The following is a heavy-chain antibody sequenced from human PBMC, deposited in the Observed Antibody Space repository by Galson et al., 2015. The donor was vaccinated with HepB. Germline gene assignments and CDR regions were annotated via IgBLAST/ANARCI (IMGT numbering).Heavy chain of an antibody. CDR2: INHRGNT. V-gene: IGHV4-34*08. D-gene: IGHD3-10*01. CDR1: GFTFSDHY. J-gene: IGHJ5*02. Sequence: LRLSCAVSGFTFSDHYIDWVRQAPGKGLEWIGEINHRGNTNYNPSVKSRVTMSVDTFKNEFSLKVTSLTAADTAVYYCARAYYGSGSYYHWFDPWGQGTLVTVSS. CDR3: ARAYYGSGSYYHWFDP.